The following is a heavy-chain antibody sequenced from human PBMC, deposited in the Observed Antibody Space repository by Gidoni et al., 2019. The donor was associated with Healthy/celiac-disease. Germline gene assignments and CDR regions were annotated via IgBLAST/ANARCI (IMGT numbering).Heavy chain of an antibody. CDR3: AKTLRWHKPNAFDI. CDR2: ISGIGGST. Sequence: EVQLLESGGGLVQPGGSLRHSCAASGFTCSSYAMSWVRQAPGKGLEWVSAISGIGGSTYYADSVKVRFTSSRDNSKNTLYLQMNSLRAEDTAVYYCAKTLRWHKPNAFDIWGQGTMVTVSS. D-gene: IGHD4-17*01. V-gene: IGHV3-23*01. J-gene: IGHJ3*02. CDR1: GFTCSSYA.